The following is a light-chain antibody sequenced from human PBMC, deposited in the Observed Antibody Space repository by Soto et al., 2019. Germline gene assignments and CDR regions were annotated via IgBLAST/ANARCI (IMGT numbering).Light chain of an antibody. Sequence: DIQMTQSPSSPSASVGDRVTITCRASQSISSYLNWYQQKPGKAPKLLIYAASSLQSGVPSRFSGSGSGTDFTLTISSLQPEDFATYYCQQSYSTHPLTFGGGTKVEIK. CDR2: AAS. CDR1: QSISSY. J-gene: IGKJ4*01. CDR3: QQSYSTHPLT. V-gene: IGKV1-39*01.